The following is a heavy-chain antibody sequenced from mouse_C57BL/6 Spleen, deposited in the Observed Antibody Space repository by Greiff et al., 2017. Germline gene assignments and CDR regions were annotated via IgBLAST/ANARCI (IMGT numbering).Heavy chain of an antibody. CDR3: ARDAGEFITTVDDYFDY. Sequence: EVMLVESGGGLVKPGGSLKLSCAASGFTFSSYAMSWVRQTPEKRLEWVATISDGGSYTYYPDNVKGRFTISRDNAKNNLYLQMSQLKSEDTAMYYCARDAGEFITTVDDYFDYWGQGTTLTVSS. V-gene: IGHV5-4*01. CDR1: GFTFSSYA. J-gene: IGHJ2*01. CDR2: ISDGGSYT. D-gene: IGHD1-1*01.